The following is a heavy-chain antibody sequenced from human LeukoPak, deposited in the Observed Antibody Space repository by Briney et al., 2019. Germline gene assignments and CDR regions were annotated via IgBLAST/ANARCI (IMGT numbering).Heavy chain of an antibody. CDR3: ARDQEVEWLRDFDY. J-gene: IGHJ4*02. V-gene: IGHV1-2*02. CDR1: GYTFTGYY. Sequence: GASVKVSCKASGYTFTGYYMHWVRQAPGQGLEWMGWINPNSGGTNYAQKFQGRVTMTRDTSISTAYMELSRLRSDDTAVYYCARDQEVEWLRDFDYWGQGTLVTVSS. CDR2: INPNSGGT. D-gene: IGHD5-12*01.